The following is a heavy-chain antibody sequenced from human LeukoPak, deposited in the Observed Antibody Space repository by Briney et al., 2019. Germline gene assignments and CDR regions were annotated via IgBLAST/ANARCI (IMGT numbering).Heavy chain of an antibody. V-gene: IGHV3-23*01. CDR3: AGTVWGYHYWGGFDY. Sequence: PGGSLRLSCAASEFTFSSYAMSWVRQAPGKGLEWVSGISGSGGSTYYADSVKGRFTISRDNSKNTLYLQMNSLRAEDTAVYYCAGTVWGYHYWGGFDYWGQGTLVTVSS. CDR2: ISGSGGST. CDR1: EFTFSSYA. J-gene: IGHJ4*02. D-gene: IGHD3-22*01.